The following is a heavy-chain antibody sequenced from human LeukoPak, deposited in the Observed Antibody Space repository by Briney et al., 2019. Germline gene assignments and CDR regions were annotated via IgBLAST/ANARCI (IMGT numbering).Heavy chain of an antibody. CDR1: AGSITNANYY. J-gene: IGHJ4*02. CDR2: IYYSGST. CDR3: ARDRHYDTSGADY. V-gene: IGHV4-39*07. Sequence: PSETLSLTCTVSAGSITNANYYWGWIRQPPGKGLEWLGNIYYSGSTYYNPSLKSRVTLSVDTSKNQFSLKLTSVTAADTAVYYCARDRHYDTSGADYWGQGTLVTVSS. D-gene: IGHD3-22*01.